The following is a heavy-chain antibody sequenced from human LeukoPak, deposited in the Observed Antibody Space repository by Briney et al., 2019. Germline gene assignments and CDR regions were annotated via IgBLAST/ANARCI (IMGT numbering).Heavy chain of an antibody. V-gene: IGHV4-38-2*02. D-gene: IGHD6-13*01. CDR2: IYHSGRT. CDR1: GYSISSGYY. Sequence: SETLSLTCTVSGYSISSGYYWGWIRQPPGKGLEWIGSIYHSGRTFYNPSLKSRVTISVDTSKNQFSLKLTSVTAADTAVYYCARGYSSSWYVFGYWGQGTLVTVSS. CDR3: ARGYSSSWYVFGY. J-gene: IGHJ4*02.